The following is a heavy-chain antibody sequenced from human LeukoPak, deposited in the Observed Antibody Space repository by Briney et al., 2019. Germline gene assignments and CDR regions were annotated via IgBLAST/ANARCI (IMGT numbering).Heavy chain of an antibody. Sequence: SETLSLTCAVYGGSFSGYYWSWIRQPPGKGLEWIGYIYYSGSTNYNPSLKSRVTISVDTSKNQFSLKLSSVTAADTAVYYCARCPLGYAFDIWGQGTMVTVSS. V-gene: IGHV4-59*01. CDR3: ARCPLGYAFDI. CDR1: GGSFSGYY. D-gene: IGHD2-15*01. CDR2: IYYSGST. J-gene: IGHJ3*02.